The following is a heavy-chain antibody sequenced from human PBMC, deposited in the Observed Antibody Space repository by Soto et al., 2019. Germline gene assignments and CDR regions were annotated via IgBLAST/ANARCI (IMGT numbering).Heavy chain of an antibody. CDR3: AGSYYDSSGYFPNDY. CDR1: GGSISSGGYS. Sequence: SETLSLTCAVSGGSISSGGYSWSWIRQPPGKGLEWIGYTYHSGSTYYNPSLKSRVTISVDRSKNQFSLKLSSVTAADTAVYYCAGSYYDSSGYFPNDYWGQGALVTVSS. CDR2: TYHSGST. J-gene: IGHJ4*02. D-gene: IGHD3-22*01. V-gene: IGHV4-30-2*01.